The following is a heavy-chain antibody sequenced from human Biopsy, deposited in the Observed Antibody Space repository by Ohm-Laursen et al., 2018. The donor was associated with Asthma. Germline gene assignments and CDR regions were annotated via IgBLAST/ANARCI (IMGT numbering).Heavy chain of an antibody. CDR2: ISYSGST. CDR1: GGSVSSGSYY. V-gene: IGHV4-61*01. Sequence: SETLSLTCTVSGGSVSSGSYYWSWIRQPPGKGLAWVRYISYSGSTDYNPSLKSRLTISMDTSKSQFSLKLSSVTAADTAVYYCARVPTTLRYFDLWGRGTLVTVSS. CDR3: ARVPTTLRYFDL. J-gene: IGHJ2*01. D-gene: IGHD2-15*01.